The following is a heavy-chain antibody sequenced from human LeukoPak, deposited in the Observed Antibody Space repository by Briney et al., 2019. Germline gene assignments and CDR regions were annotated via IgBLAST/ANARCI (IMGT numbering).Heavy chain of an antibody. J-gene: IGHJ4*02. V-gene: IGHV4-34*01. CDR2: INHSGST. CDR1: GGSFSGYY. D-gene: IGHD6-13*01. CDR3: ARGGIAAAGLVRSFDY. Sequence: SETLSLTCAVYGGSFSGYYWSWIRQPPGKGLEWIGEINHSGSTNYNPSLKSRVTISVDTSKNQSSLKLSSVTAADTAVYYCARGGIAAAGLVRSFDYWGQGTLVTVSS.